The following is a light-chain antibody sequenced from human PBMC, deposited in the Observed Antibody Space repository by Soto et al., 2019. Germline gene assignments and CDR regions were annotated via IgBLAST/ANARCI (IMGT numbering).Light chain of an antibody. Sequence: EVVLTQSPGTLSLSPWDRVTLSCRASQIVASSYLAWYQQKHGRAPRPLFYSASSRATGIPDRISGSGSGTDFTLTISRLEPEDFAVYYCHHFGSLPATFGQGTNVE. CDR3: HHFGSLPAT. V-gene: IGKV3-20*01. J-gene: IGKJ1*01. CDR2: SAS. CDR1: QIVASSY.